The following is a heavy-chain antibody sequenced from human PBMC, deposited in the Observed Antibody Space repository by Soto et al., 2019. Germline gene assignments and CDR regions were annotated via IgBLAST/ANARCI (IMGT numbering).Heavy chain of an antibody. CDR2: IYYSGST. J-gene: IGHJ4*02. V-gene: IGHV4-31*03. Sequence: QVQLQESGPGLVKPSQTLSLTCTVSGGYINSGGYYWSWIRQHPGKGLEWIGYIYYSGSTYYNPSLKSRVTISVDTAKNQFSLKLSSVTAADTAVYYCARSGYSYGPNPLLYWGQGTLVTVSS. CDR3: ARSGYSYGPNPLLY. CDR1: GGYINSGGYY. D-gene: IGHD5-18*01.